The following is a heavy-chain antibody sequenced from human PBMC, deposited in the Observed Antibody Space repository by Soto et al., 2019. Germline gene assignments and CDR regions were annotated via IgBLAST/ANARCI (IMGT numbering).Heavy chain of an antibody. CDR3: ASHSKIVVVVAARFAFDI. J-gene: IGHJ3*02. D-gene: IGHD2-15*01. Sequence: ASVKVSCKASGYTFTSYDINWVRQATGQGLEWMGWMNPNSGNTGYAQKFQGRVTMTRNTSISTAYMELSSLRSEDTAVYYCASHSKIVVVVAARFAFDIWGQGTMVTVSS. CDR1: GYTFTSYD. CDR2: MNPNSGNT. V-gene: IGHV1-8*01.